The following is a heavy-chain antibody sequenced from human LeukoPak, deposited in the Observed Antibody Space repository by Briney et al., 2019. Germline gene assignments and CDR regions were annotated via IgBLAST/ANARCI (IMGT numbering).Heavy chain of an antibody. CDR3: AREWRGSSSWYEGWFDP. CDR1: GGSISSGGYY. V-gene: IGHV4-31*03. Sequence: PSETLSLTCTVSGGSISSGGYYWSWIRQHPGKGLEWIVYIYYSGSTYYNPSLKSRVTISVDTSKNQFSLKLSSVTAADTAVYYCAREWRGSSSWYEGWFDPWGQGTLVTVSS. D-gene: IGHD6-13*01. J-gene: IGHJ5*02. CDR2: IYYSGST.